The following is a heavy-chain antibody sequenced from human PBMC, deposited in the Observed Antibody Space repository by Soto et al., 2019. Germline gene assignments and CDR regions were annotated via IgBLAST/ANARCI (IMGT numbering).Heavy chain of an antibody. CDR2: IYDSGST. CDR3: ARKQAGYFYGIDY. V-gene: IGHV4-34*01. Sequence: QVQLQQWGAGLLKPSETLSLTCEVHSGSFSGYYWTWIRQSPGKGLEWIGYIYDSGSTFYNPSLKSRITLSVDTFKNQFSLKLSSVTVADTAVYFCARKQAGYFYGIDYWGQGTLVTVSS. CDR1: SGSFSGYY. D-gene: IGHD3-10*01. J-gene: IGHJ4*02.